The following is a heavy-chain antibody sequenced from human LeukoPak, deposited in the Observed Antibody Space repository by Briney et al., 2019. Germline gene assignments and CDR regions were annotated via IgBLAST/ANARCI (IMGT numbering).Heavy chain of an antibody. Sequence: SETLSLTCAVYGGSFSGYYWSWIRQPPGKGLEWIGEINHSGSTNYNPSLKSRVTISVDTSKNQFSLKLSSVTAADTAVYYCARRIYYGSGSYYNWFDPWGQGTLVTASS. CDR1: GGSFSGYY. CDR2: INHSGST. D-gene: IGHD3-10*01. V-gene: IGHV4-34*01. CDR3: ARRIYYGSGSYYNWFDP. J-gene: IGHJ5*02.